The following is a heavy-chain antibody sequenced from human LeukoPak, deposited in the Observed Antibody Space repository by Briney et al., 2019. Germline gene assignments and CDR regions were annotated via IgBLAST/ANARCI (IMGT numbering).Heavy chain of an antibody. D-gene: IGHD3-3*01. CDR1: GYTFTSYG. V-gene: IGHV1-2*06. CDR2: ITPNSGDT. J-gene: IGHJ6*03. CDR3: AREPGGFGMDV. Sequence: ASVKVSCKASGYTFTSYGISWVRQAPGQGLEWMGRITPNSGDTNYPQKFQGRVTMTRDTSISTAYMELSRLKSDDTAVYYCAREPGGFGMDVWGEGTTVTVSS.